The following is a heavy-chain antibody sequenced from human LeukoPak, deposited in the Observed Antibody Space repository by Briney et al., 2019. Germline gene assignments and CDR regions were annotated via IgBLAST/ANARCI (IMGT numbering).Heavy chain of an antibody. CDR3: ARDRSPDFWSGDYRDAFDI. CDR1: GYTFSSYG. Sequence: GASVKVSCKASGYTFSSYGISWVRQAPGQGLEWMGWISGYNGNTNSAQKLQGRVSMTTDTSTSTAYGELRSLRSDDTAVYYCARDRSPDFWSGDYRDAFDIWGQGTMVTVSS. J-gene: IGHJ3*02. D-gene: IGHD3-3*01. CDR2: ISGYNGNT. V-gene: IGHV1-18*01.